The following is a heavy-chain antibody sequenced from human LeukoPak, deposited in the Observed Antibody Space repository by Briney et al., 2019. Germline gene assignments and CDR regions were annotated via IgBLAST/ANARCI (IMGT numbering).Heavy chain of an antibody. CDR1: GFTVISNS. CDR3: AKVIRYFDWSSYDY. CDR2: IYSDNT. Sequence: GGSLRLSCTVSGFTVISNSMSWVRQAPGKGLEWVSFIYSDNTHYSDSVKGRFTISRDNSKNTLYLQMNSLRAEDTAVYYCAKVIRYFDWSSYDYWGQGTLVTVSS. D-gene: IGHD3-9*01. V-gene: IGHV3-53*01. J-gene: IGHJ4*02.